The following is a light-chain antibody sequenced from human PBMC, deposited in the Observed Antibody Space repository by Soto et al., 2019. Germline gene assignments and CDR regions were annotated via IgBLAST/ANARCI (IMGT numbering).Light chain of an antibody. CDR2: VNI. CDR3: QSYDSSLSAVV. V-gene: IGLV1-40*01. J-gene: IGLJ3*02. Sequence: QAVVTQPPSVSGAPGQRVTISCTGSSSNIGAGYDIHWYQQLPGTAPKLLIYVNINRPSGVPDRFSGSKSGTSASLAITGLQAEDEADYYCQSYDSSLSAVVFGGGTKLTVL. CDR1: SSNIGAGYD.